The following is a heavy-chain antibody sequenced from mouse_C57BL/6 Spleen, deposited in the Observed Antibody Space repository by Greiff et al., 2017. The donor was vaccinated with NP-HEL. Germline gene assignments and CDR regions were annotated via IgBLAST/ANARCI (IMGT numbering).Heavy chain of an antibody. Sequence: EVQLQQSGPELVKPGASVKIPCKASGYTFTDYNMDWVKQSHGKSLEWIGDINPNNGGTIYNQKFTGKTTLTVDKSSSTAYMELRSLTSEDTAVYYCARSVPYGSSYAYAMDYWGQGTSVTVSS. D-gene: IGHD1-1*01. V-gene: IGHV1-18*01. CDR2: INPNNGGT. CDR1: GYTFTDYN. CDR3: ARSVPYGSSYAYAMDY. J-gene: IGHJ4*01.